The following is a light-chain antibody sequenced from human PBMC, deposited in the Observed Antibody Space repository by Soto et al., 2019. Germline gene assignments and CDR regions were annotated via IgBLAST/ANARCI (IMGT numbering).Light chain of an antibody. J-gene: IGKJ3*01. Sequence: DIQVTQFPSSLSASVGDRITITCRASQAIGNYLAWYQQKPGKVPKLLIYAASTLQSGVPSRFSSSRSGTDFTLTVSSLQPEDVATYYCQKYNSAPLTFGPGTKVEIK. CDR3: QKYNSAPLT. CDR1: QAIGNY. CDR2: AAS. V-gene: IGKV1-27*01.